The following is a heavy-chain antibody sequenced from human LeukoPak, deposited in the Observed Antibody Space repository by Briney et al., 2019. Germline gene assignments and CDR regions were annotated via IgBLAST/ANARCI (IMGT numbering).Heavy chain of an antibody. CDR3: VSFYETY. Sequence: VQGKGLVWVSHINSDGSWTSYADSVKGRFTISKDNAKNTVYLQMSSLRAEDTAVYYCVSFYETYWGRGTLVTVSS. J-gene: IGHJ4*02. V-gene: IGHV3-74*01. CDR2: INSDGSWT. D-gene: IGHD2/OR15-2a*01.